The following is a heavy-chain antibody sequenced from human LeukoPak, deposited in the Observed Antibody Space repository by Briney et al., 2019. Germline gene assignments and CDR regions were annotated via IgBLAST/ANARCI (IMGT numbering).Heavy chain of an antibody. CDR1: GFTFSSYG. V-gene: IGHV3-33*01. CDR3: ARGRGGVVPAAPYYFDY. CDR2: IWYDGSNK. D-gene: IGHD2-2*01. Sequence: PGGSLRLSCAASGFTFSSYGMHWVRQAPGKGLEWVAVIWYDGSNKYYADSVKGRSTISRDNSKNTLYLQMNSLRAEDTAVYYCARGRGGVVPAAPYYFDYWGQGTLVTVSS. J-gene: IGHJ4*02.